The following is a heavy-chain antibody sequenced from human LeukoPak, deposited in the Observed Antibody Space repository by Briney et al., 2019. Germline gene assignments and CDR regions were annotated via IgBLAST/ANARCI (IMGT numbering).Heavy chain of an antibody. CDR1: GFTFSSYA. CDR3: AIVPAAITYFQH. CDR2: IYSGGST. J-gene: IGHJ1*01. V-gene: IGHV3-23*03. Sequence: PGGSLRLSCAASGFTFSSYAMSWVRQAPGKGLEWVSVIYSGGSTYYADSVKGRFTISRENSKTTLYLQMNSLRAEDTAVYYCAIVPAAITYFQHWGQGTLVTVSS. D-gene: IGHD2-2*01.